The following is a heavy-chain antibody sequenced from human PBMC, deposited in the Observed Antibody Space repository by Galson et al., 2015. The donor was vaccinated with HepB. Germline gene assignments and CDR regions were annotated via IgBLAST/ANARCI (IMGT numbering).Heavy chain of an antibody. J-gene: IGHJ3*02. Sequence: SLRLSCAASGFTFSSYDMHWVRQAPGKGLEWVGVISSDGSNKYYADTVKGRFTISRDNSKNTLYLQMNSLRAEVTAVYYCARENGDYNGSSGLGNAFDIWGQGTMVTVSS. CDR2: ISSDGSNK. V-gene: IGHV3-30*04. CDR3: ARENGDYNGSSGLGNAFDI. CDR1: GFTFSSYD. D-gene: IGHD3-22*01.